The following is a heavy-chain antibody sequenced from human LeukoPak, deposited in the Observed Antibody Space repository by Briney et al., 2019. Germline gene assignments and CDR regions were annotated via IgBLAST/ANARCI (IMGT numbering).Heavy chain of an antibody. V-gene: IGHV4-4*07. D-gene: IGHD4-23*01. CDR2: IYVGGST. CDR1: DGSISYYY. Sequence: SETLSLTCTVSDGSISYYYWSWIRQPAGKGLEWIGRIYVGGSTNYSPSLKSRVSMSLDKTKNQLSLKLISVSAAGTAVYYCARWHMNSQDVWGRGTAVTVS. J-gene: IGHJ6*02. CDR3: ARWHMNSQDV.